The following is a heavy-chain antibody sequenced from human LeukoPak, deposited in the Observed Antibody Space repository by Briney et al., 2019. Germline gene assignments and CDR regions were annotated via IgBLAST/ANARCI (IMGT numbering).Heavy chain of an antibody. CDR3: ARDQAGYYGAGSYYNY. Sequence: SETLSLTCTVSGGSISSYYWSWIRQPPGKGLEWIGYIYYSGSTYYNPSLKSRVTMSVDTSKNQFSLKLSSVTAADTAVYYCARDQAGYYGAGSYYNYWGQGTLVTVSS. D-gene: IGHD3-10*01. CDR2: IYYSGST. CDR1: GGSISSYY. J-gene: IGHJ4*02. V-gene: IGHV4-59*12.